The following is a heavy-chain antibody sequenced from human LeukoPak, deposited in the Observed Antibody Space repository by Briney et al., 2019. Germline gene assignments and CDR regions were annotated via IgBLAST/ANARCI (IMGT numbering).Heavy chain of an antibody. CDR3: ARDGLASSGSTDFDY. D-gene: IGHD3-22*01. Sequence: PGRSLRLSCAASGFTFSSYAMHWVRQAPGKGLEWVAVISYDGSNKYYADSVKGRFTISRDNSKNTLYLRVNSLRAEDTAVYYCARDGLASSGSTDFDYWGQGTLVTVSS. V-gene: IGHV3-30*04. CDR1: GFTFSSYA. CDR2: ISYDGSNK. J-gene: IGHJ4*02.